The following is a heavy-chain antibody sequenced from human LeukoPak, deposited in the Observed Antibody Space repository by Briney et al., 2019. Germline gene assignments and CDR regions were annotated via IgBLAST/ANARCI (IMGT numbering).Heavy chain of an antibody. CDR3: ARLQWEPPDY. D-gene: IGHD1-26*01. CDR2: INQDGSEI. V-gene: IGHV3-7*03. CDR1: VSIFW. J-gene: IGHJ4*02. Sequence: GGSLRLSCAASVSIFWMSWFRQAPQKGLEWVANINQDGSEIYYVDSVKGRFTVSRDSAKNLMYLQMNSLRVEDTAVYYCARLQWEPPDYWGQGTLVTVSS.